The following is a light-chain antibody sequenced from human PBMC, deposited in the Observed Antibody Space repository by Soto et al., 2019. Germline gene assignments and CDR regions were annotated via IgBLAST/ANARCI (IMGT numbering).Light chain of an antibody. Sequence: SYELSQAPAVFVSPGQTASITCSGDKLGDKYVCWYQHKPGQSPVLVIYQDTERPSGIPERISGSNSGNTATLTISGTQAMDEADYYCQAWDSATVVFGGGTKVTVL. J-gene: IGLJ2*01. CDR1: KLGDKY. CDR3: QAWDSATVV. V-gene: IGLV3-1*01. CDR2: QDT.